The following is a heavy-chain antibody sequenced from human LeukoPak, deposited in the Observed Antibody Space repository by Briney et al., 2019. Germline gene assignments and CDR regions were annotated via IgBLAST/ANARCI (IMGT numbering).Heavy chain of an antibody. Sequence: PSETLSLTCAVYGGSFSGYYWSWIRQPPGKGLEWIGEINHSGSTNYNPSLKSRVTISVDTSKNQFSLKLSSVTAADTAVYYCARTHPYYNFDYWGQGTLVTVSS. CDR2: INHSGST. D-gene: IGHD3-22*01. J-gene: IGHJ4*02. CDR1: GGSFSGYY. CDR3: ARTHPYYNFDY. V-gene: IGHV4-34*01.